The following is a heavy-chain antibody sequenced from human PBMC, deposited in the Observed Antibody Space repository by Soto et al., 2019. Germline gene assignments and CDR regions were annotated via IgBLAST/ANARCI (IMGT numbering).Heavy chain of an antibody. D-gene: IGHD4-17*01. Sequence: GESLKISCKASGYNFINYWIAWVRQMPGEGLESMGVIFPADSDTRYSPSFQGQVTISVDKSINTAYLQWDSLKASDSAMYYCAKAGTVTDYYYMDVWGKGTTVPVSS. CDR2: IFPADSDT. J-gene: IGHJ6*03. CDR1: GYNFINYW. CDR3: AKAGTVTDYYYMDV. V-gene: IGHV5-51*01.